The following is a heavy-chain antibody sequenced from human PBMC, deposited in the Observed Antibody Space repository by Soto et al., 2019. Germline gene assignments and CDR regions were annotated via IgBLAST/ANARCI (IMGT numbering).Heavy chain of an antibody. D-gene: IGHD3-16*01. J-gene: IGHJ5*02. V-gene: IGHV4-39*07. Sequence: SETLSLTCTVSGGSISSSSYYWGWIRQPPGKGLEWIGSIYNSGSTNYNPSLKSRVTISVDTSKNQFSLRLSSVTAADTAVYYCARFEGAGWFDPWAQGTLVTVSS. CDR2: IYNSGST. CDR1: GGSISSSSYY. CDR3: ARFEGAGWFDP.